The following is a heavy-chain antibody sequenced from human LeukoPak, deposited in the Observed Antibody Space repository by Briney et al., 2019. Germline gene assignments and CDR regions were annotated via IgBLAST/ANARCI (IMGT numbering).Heavy chain of an antibody. Sequence: SETLSLTCTVSGGSISSSSYYWGWIRQPPGKGREWIGSIYYSGSTYYNPSLKSRVTISVDTSKNQFSLKMSSVTAADTAVYYCARGGYSYGHGSLSRKGHCGYWGQGTLVTVSS. V-gene: IGHV4-39*07. D-gene: IGHD5-18*01. CDR1: GGSISSSSYY. J-gene: IGHJ4*02. CDR2: IYYSGST. CDR3: ARGGYSYGHGSLSRKGHCGY.